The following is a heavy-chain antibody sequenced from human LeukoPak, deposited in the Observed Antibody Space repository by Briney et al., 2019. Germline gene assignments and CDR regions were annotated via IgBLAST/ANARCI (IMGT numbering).Heavy chain of an antibody. CDR1: GFTFSSYA. CDR3: ARAPGYSGYFDY. D-gene: IGHD1-26*01. Sequence: PGGSLRLSCAASGFTFSSYAMHWVRQAPGKGLEWVAVISYDGSNKYYADSVKGRFTISRDNSKNTLYLQMNSLRAEDTAVYYCARAPGYSGYFDYWGQGTLVTVSS. CDR2: ISYDGSNK. J-gene: IGHJ4*02. V-gene: IGHV3-30*04.